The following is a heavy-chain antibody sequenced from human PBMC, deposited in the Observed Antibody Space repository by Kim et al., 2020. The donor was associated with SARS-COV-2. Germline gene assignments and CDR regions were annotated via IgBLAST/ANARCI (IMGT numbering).Heavy chain of an antibody. Sequence: ASVKVSCKVSGYTLTELSMHCVRQAPGKGLEWMGGFDPEDGETIYAQKFQGRVTMTEDTSTDTAYMELSSLRSEDTAVYYCATISPSGWKGSSLEHWGQGTLVTVSS. CDR2: FDPEDGET. CDR3: ATISPSGWKGSSLEH. V-gene: IGHV1-24*01. J-gene: IGHJ1*01. D-gene: IGHD6-13*01. CDR1: GYTLTELS.